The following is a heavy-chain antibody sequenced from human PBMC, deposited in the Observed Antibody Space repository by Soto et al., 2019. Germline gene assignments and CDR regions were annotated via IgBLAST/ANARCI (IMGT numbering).Heavy chain of an antibody. CDR1: GDSASSNSAA. V-gene: IGHV6-1*01. D-gene: IGHD6-13*01. Sequence: TLSLTCAISGDSASSNSAAWNWIRQSPSRGLEWLGRTYYRSKWYNDYAVSVKSRITINPDTSKNQFSLQLNSVTPEDTAVYYCARDLIAAAGRGSVYYYGMDVWGQGTTVTVSS. CDR3: ARDLIAAAGRGSVYYYGMDV. J-gene: IGHJ6*02. CDR2: TYYRSKWYN.